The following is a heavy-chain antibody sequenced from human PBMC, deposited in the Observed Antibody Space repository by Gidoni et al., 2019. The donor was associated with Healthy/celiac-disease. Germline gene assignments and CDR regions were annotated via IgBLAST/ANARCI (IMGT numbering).Heavy chain of an antibody. CDR2: ISSSSSYT. J-gene: IGHJ5*02. CDR1: GFTFQYTY. V-gene: IGHV3-11*06. D-gene: IGHD2-15*01. Sequence: QVQLVESGGGLVKPGGSLRLSCAAPGFTFQYTYRSWLRQAPGTGLEWVSYISSSSSYTNYADSVKGRFTISRDNAKNSLYLQMNSLRAEDTAVYYCARDYCSGGSCYSPRWFDPWGQGTLVTVSS. CDR3: ARDYCSGGSCYSPRWFDP.